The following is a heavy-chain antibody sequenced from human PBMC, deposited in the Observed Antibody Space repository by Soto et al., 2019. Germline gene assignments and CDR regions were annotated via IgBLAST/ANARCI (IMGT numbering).Heavy chain of an antibody. CDR2: MNPNSGNT. D-gene: IGHD2-2*01. V-gene: IGHV1-8*01. CDR3: AKGYAMDV. CDR1: GSAFTNFD. J-gene: IGHJ6*02. Sequence: QVQLVQSGAEVKKPGASVKVSCKASGSAFTNFDINWVRQATGQGLEWMGWMNPNSGNTGYAQKFQGRFTMTRDTSIGTAYMELSSLRSDDTAVYYCAKGYAMDVWGQGTTVTVSS.